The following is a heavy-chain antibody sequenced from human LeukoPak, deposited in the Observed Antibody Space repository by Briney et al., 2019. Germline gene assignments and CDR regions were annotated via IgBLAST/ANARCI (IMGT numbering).Heavy chain of an antibody. D-gene: IGHD6-19*01. CDR1: GFTFGTYE. J-gene: IGHJ4*02. CDR2: ISSSGSTM. V-gene: IGHV3-48*03. CDR3: SLLAVASPHDY. Sequence: GGSLRLSCAASGFTFGTYEMHWVRQAPGKGREWVSDISSSGSTMYYADSVKGRFTTSRDNAKNLLYLQMHSLRAEATAVYYCSLLAVASPHDYWGQGTLVTVSS.